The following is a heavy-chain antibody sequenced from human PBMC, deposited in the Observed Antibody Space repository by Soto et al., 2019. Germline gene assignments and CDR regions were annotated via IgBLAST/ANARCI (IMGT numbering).Heavy chain of an antibody. CDR3: ARSQGGCNYPGY. J-gene: IGHJ4*02. CDR1: GYTFINYA. CDR2: INGGNGDA. Sequence: QVQLVQSGAEVKKPGASVKVSCKASGYTFINYAVHWVRQAPGQSLEWMGWINGGNGDAKYSQNFQGRVTITRDTSASTAYMELSSLRSEDTAVYYCARSQGGCNYPGYWGQGTLVTVSS. V-gene: IGHV1-3*01. D-gene: IGHD2-15*01.